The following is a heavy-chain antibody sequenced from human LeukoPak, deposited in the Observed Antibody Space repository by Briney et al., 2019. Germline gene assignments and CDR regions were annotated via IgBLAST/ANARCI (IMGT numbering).Heavy chain of an antibody. CDR2: ISSSSSYI. CDR1: GFTFSSYS. D-gene: IGHD3-22*01. J-gene: IGHJ4*02. CDR3: ARETDGYYDSSGYFDY. Sequence: GGSLRLSCAASGFTFSSYSMNWVRQAPGKGLEMVSSISSSSSYIYYADSVKGRFTISRDNAKNSLYLQMNSLRAEDTAVYYCARETDGYYDSSGYFDYWGQGTLVTVSS. V-gene: IGHV3-21*01.